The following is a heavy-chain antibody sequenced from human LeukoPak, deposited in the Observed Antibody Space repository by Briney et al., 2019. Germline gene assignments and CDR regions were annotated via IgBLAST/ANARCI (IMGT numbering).Heavy chain of an antibody. CDR3: AKDRIVVVPAATHKGDAFDI. Sequence: GGSLRLSCAASGFTFSSYSMNWVRQAPGKGLEWVSYISSSSSTIYYADSVKGRFTISRDNAKNTLYLQMNSLRAEDTAVYYCAKDRIVVVPAATHKGDAFDIWGQGTMVTVSS. V-gene: IGHV3-48*01. CDR1: GFTFSSYS. J-gene: IGHJ3*02. CDR2: ISSSSSTI. D-gene: IGHD2-2*01.